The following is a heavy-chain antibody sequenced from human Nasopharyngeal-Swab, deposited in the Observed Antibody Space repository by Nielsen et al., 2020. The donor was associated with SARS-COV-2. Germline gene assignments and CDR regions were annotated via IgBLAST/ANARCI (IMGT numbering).Heavy chain of an antibody. CDR3: VRDGALIQLWLLPHALDI. CDR1: GFTFGSYT. V-gene: IGHV3-48*04. Sequence: GESLKISCEASGFTFGSYTMNWVRQAPGKGLEWVSFISSSGSIAYYADSVKGRFTISRDNANNSLYLQMNSLRADDTAVYYCVRDGALIQLWLLPHALDIWGQETLVTVSS. D-gene: IGHD5-18*01. J-gene: IGHJ3*02. CDR2: ISSSGSIA.